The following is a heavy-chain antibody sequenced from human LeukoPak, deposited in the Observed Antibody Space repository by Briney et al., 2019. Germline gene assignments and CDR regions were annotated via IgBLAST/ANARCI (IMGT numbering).Heavy chain of an antibody. V-gene: IGHV1-18*01. CDR3: ARVYSGYDSAYFDY. Sequence: ASVKVSCKASGYTFTSYGISWVRQAPGQGLEGMGWISAYNGNTNYAHKLQGRVTMTTDTSTSTAYMELRRLRSDDTAVYYCARVYSGYDSAYFDYWGQGTLVTVSS. J-gene: IGHJ4*02. D-gene: IGHD5-12*01. CDR2: ISAYNGNT. CDR1: GYTFTSYG.